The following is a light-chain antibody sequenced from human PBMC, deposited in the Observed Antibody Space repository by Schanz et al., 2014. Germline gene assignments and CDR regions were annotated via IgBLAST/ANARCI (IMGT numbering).Light chain of an antibody. Sequence: IQMTQSPSSLSASVGDRVTITCRASQSISSYLNWYQQKPGKAPKLLIYGASRLQSGVPPRFSGSGAGTDFTLTVSNLQPEDSATYYCLQDYNYPRTFGQGTKVEIK. J-gene: IGKJ1*01. V-gene: IGKV1-6*01. CDR1: QSISSY. CDR2: GAS. CDR3: LQDYNYPRT.